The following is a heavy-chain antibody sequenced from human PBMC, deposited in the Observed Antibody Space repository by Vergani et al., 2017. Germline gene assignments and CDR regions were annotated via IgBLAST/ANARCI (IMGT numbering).Heavy chain of an antibody. CDR2: IIPIFGTA. CDR1: GGTFSSYA. CDR3: ARGNTNQPLVAPDRGAFDS. D-gene: IGHD1-14*01. Sequence: QVQLVQSGAEVKKPGSSVKVSCKASGGTFSSYAISWVRQAPGQGLEWMGRIIPIFGTANYAQKFQGRVTITADESTSTAYMELSSLRSDDTAVDYCARGNTNQPLVAPDRGAFDSWGQGTMVTVSS. V-gene: IGHV1-69*18. J-gene: IGHJ3*02.